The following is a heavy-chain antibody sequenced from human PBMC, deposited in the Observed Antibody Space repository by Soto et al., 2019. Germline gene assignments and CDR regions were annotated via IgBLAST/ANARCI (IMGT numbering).Heavy chain of an antibody. J-gene: IGHJ5*02. CDR1: GYTFTRYT. CDR2: INPDNGNT. V-gene: IGHV1-3*01. D-gene: IGHD2-15*01. Sequence: ASVKVSCKASGYTFTRYTMNWVRQAPGQRLEWMGWINPDNGNTKSSQKFQDRVIITRDTSASTAYMDLSSLRSQDTAVYYCARGIATGQLDPWGQGTLVTVSS. CDR3: ARGIATGQLDP.